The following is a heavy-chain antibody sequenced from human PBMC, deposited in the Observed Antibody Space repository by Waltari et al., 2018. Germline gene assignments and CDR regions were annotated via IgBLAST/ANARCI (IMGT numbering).Heavy chain of an antibody. J-gene: IGHJ6*02. V-gene: IGHV4-39*07. CDR1: GGSISSSSYY. D-gene: IGHD6-19*01. Sequence: QLQLQESGPGLVKPSETLSLTCTVSGGSISSSSYYWGWIRQPPGKGLEWIGSIYYSGSTYYNPALKSRVTISVDTSKNQFSLKLSSVTAADTAVYYCARVNSTDSYSSGWSAALGYYYYGMDVWGQGTTVTVSS. CDR2: IYYSGST. CDR3: ARVNSTDSYSSGWSAALGYYYYGMDV.